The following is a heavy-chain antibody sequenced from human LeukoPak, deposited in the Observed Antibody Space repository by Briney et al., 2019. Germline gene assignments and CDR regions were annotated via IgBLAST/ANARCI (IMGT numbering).Heavy chain of an antibody. CDR1: GGSISRGGYY. CDR2: IYYSGTT. J-gene: IGHJ4*02. V-gene: IGHV4-31*03. D-gene: IGHD5-12*01. Sequence: PSQTLPLTCTVSGGSISRGGYYWSWIRQHPGKGLVWIGYIYYSGTTNYNPSLKSRVTISVDTSKNQFSLKLSSVTAADTAVYYCARHGFSGYDTPSLDYWGQGMLVTVSS. CDR3: ARHGFSGYDTPSLDY.